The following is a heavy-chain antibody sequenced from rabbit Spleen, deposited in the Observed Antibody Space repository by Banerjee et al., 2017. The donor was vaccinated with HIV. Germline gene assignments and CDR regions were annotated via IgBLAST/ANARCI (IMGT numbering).Heavy chain of an antibody. CDR1: GLDFSSSYW. Sequence: QEQLVESGGGLVQPEGSLTLTCTASGLDFSSSYWICWVRQAPGKGLEWIGYIDLVFGSTYHANWVNGRFTISSHNAQNTLYLQLNSLSVADTATYFCVRGASSSGYYSLWGPGTLVTVS. D-gene: IGHD1-1*01. J-gene: IGHJ4*01. CDR3: VRGASSSGYYSL. V-gene: IGHV1S45*01. CDR2: IDLVFGST.